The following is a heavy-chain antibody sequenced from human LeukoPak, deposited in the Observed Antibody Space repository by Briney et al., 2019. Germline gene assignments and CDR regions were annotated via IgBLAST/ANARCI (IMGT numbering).Heavy chain of an antibody. J-gene: IGHJ6*03. V-gene: IGHV3-23*01. CDR1: GFAFSSDA. CDR3: AKDHSTAYYYYMDV. CDR2: VSGSGGST. Sequence: PAGTLRLSCAASGFAFSSDAMSWVRQAPGKGQEWVWAVSGSGGSTYYADSVKGRFTISRDNSKNTLYLQMNSLRAEDTAVYYCAKDHSTAYYYYMDVWGKGTTVTVSS. D-gene: IGHD2-2*01.